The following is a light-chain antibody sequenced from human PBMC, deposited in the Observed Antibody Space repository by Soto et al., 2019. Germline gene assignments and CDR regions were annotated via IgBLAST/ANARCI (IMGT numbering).Light chain of an antibody. J-gene: IGKJ1*01. CDR3: QQYNSYWGT. CDR1: QSISSW. CDR2: DAS. Sequence: DIQMPQSPSTLSASVGDRVTITCRASQSISSWLAWYQQKPGKAPKLLIYDASSLESGVPSRFSGSGSGTEFTLTISSLQPDDFATYYCQQYNSYWGTFGQGTKVDIK. V-gene: IGKV1-5*01.